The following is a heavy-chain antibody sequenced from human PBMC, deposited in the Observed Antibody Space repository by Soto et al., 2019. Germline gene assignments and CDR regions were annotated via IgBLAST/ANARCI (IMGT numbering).Heavy chain of an antibody. CDR3: ARLPYYYDSSGYYYGSDY. J-gene: IGHJ4*02. CDR1: GGSVSSGSYY. D-gene: IGHD3-22*01. CDR2: IYYSGST. V-gene: IGHV4-61*01. Sequence: SETLSLTCTVPGGSVSSGSYYWSWIRQPPGKGLEWIGYIYYSGSTNYNPSLKSRVTISVDTSKNQFSLKLSSVTAADTAVYYCARLPYYYDSSGYYYGSDYWGQGTLVTVSS.